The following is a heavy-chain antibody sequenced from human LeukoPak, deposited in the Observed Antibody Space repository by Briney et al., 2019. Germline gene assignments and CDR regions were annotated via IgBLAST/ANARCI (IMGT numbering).Heavy chain of an antibody. J-gene: IGHJ5*02. V-gene: IGHV4-34*01. CDR1: GGSFDGYH. D-gene: IGHD3-3*01. Sequence: PSETLSLTCAVYGGSFDGYHWTWIRQPPGKGLEWIGEINQSGSANYNPSLKSRVTIEVDRSKNQFSLKLTSVTAADTAVYYCARGRTILGPWGQGTLVTVSS. CDR3: ARGRTILGP. CDR2: INQSGSA.